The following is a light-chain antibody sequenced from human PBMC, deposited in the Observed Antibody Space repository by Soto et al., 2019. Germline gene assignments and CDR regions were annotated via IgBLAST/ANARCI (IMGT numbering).Light chain of an antibody. V-gene: IGKV3-11*01. CDR2: DSS. Sequence: EIVLTQSPATLSLSPGERATLSCRASQSVRNQLAWYQQKPGQAPRLLIYDSSNRATGIPGRFSGSGSGTGIPLTISSLETEDFAGYYCQRRSNWPCTFGQGTKVES. CDR1: QSVRNQ. J-gene: IGKJ1*01. CDR3: QRRSNWPCT.